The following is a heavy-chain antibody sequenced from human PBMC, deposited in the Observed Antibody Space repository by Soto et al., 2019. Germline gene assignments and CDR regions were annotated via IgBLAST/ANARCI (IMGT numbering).Heavy chain of an antibody. D-gene: IGHD2-21*02. CDR3: GRDGGVGGLRLSGDLDY. J-gene: IGHJ4*02. Sequence: QVQLVQSGAEVKKPGASVKVSCKASGYTFTSYGISWVRQAPGQGLEWMGWISAYNGNTNYAQKLPGEGTVSTDASPSKAYMQLRGRGSDVTLCYHCGRDGGVGGLRLSGDLDYGGKGTQVTVPS. CDR2: ISAYNGNT. CDR1: GYTFTSYG. V-gene: IGHV1-18*01.